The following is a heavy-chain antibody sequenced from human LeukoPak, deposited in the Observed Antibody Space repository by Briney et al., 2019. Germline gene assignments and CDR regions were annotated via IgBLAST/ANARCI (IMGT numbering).Heavy chain of an antibody. V-gene: IGHV1-8*01. CDR1: GYTFTSYD. CDR2: MNPNSGNT. CDR3: ARATGITGTTWNWFDP. J-gene: IGHJ5*02. D-gene: IGHD1-7*01. Sequence: GASVKVSCKASGYTFTSYDLNWVRQVTGQGLEWMGWMNPNSGNTGYAPKFQGRVTMTRNTSISTAYMELSSLRSEDTAVYYCARATGITGTTWNWFDPWGQGTLVTVSS.